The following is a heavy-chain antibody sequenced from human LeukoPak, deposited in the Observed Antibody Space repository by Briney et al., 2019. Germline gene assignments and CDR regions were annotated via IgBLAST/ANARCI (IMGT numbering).Heavy chain of an antibody. V-gene: IGHV3-11*01. CDR1: GFSFADHY. J-gene: IGHJ6*03. Sequence: GGSLRLSCEASGFSFADHYMSWIRQAPGKGLEWVSYMSNSGSIIYYADSVKGRFTISRDNTKTFLYLQMNSLRDEDTAVYYCARLGFGEYYFCYYMDVWGKGTAVTVSS. D-gene: IGHD3-10*01. CDR2: MSNSGSII. CDR3: ARLGFGEYYFCYYMDV.